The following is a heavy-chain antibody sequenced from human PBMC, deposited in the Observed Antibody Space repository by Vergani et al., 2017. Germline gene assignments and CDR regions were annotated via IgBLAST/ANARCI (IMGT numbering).Heavy chain of an antibody. CDR3: ARGVRIQRWLISRYDY. CDR2: INHSGST. J-gene: IGHJ4*02. CDR1: GGSFSGYY. V-gene: IGHV4-34*01. D-gene: IGHD5-18*01. Sequence: QVQLPQWGAGLLKPSETLSLTCAVYGGSFSGYYWSWIRQPPGKGLEWIGEINHSGSTNYNPSIKSRVTISVDTSKNQFSLKLSSVTAADTAVYYCARGVRIQRWLISRYDYWGQGTLVTVSS.